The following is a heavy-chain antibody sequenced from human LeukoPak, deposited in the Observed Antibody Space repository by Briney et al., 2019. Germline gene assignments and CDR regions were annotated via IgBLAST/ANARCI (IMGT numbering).Heavy chain of an antibody. CDR3: ARGKYSGFDL. J-gene: IGHJ3*01. CDR1: GDSVFTNSVA. Sequence: SQTLSLTCAISGDSVFTNSVAWNWIRQSPSRGLEWLGRTYYRSKWTIDYAVSVRSRITINPDTSKNQFSLQLNSVTPDDTALYYCARGKYSGFDLWGQGTIVTVSS. D-gene: IGHD2-15*01. CDR2: TYYRSKWTI. V-gene: IGHV6-1*01.